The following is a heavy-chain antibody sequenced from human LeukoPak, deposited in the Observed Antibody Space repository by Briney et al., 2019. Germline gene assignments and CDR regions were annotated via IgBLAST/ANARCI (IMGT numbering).Heavy chain of an antibody. CDR1: EFILSDYW. D-gene: IGHD3-10*01. J-gene: IGHJ5*01. Sequence: LTGGSLRQSCVASEFILSDYWVSWVRQAPGKGLEWVANIKQGGREEKYVGSVKGRFAIPRDDAKGTLYLQMESLSGDDTAVYYCARDNGGWFDSWGRGTLVTVSS. V-gene: IGHV3-7*03. CDR3: ARDNGGWFDS. CDR2: IKQGGREE.